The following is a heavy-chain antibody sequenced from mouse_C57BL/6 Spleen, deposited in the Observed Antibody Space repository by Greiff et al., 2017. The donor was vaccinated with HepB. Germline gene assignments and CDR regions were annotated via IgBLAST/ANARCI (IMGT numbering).Heavy chain of an antibody. CDR1: GYTFTSYG. V-gene: IGHV1-81*01. D-gene: IGHD1-1*01. Sequence: VKLQESGAELARPGASVKLSCKASGYTFTSYGISWVKQRTGQGLEWIGELYPRSGNTYYNEKFKGKATLTADTSSSTSYMELRSLTSEDYAVYFCARCPVVATGDFDVWGTGTTVTVSS. CDR3: ARCPVVATGDFDV. CDR2: LYPRSGNT. J-gene: IGHJ1*03.